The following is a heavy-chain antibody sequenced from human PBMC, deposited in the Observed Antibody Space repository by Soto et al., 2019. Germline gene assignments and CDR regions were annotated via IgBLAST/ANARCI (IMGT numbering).Heavy chain of an antibody. CDR1: GFTFSNAW. D-gene: IGHD2-2*01. V-gene: IGHV3-15*01. J-gene: IGHJ4*02. CDR2: IKSKTDGGTT. Sequence: VGSLRRSRAASGFTFSNAWMSWVRQAPGKGLEWVGRIKSKTDGGTTDYAAPVKGRFTISRDDSKNTLYLQMNSLKTEDTAVYYCTTDPWVVPAAAPRGYWGQGTLVTVSS. CDR3: TTDPWVVPAAAPRGY.